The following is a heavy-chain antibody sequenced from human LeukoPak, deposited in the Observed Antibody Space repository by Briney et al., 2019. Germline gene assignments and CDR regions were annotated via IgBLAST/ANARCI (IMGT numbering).Heavy chain of an antibody. Sequence: GASVKVSCKASGYTFTGYYMHWVRQAPGQGLEWMGRINPNSGGTNYAQKFQGRVTMTRDTSISTAYMELSRLRSDDTAVYYCTIVVVPAAISGDYWGQGTLVTVSS. CDR2: INPNSGGT. V-gene: IGHV1-2*06. CDR1: GYTFTGYY. J-gene: IGHJ4*02. D-gene: IGHD2-2*02. CDR3: TIVVVPAAISGDY.